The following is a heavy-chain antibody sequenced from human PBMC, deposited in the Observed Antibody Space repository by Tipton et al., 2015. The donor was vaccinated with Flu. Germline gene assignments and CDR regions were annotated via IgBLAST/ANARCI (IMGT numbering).Heavy chain of an antibody. CDR2: INHSGST. D-gene: IGHD6-13*01. CDR1: GGSFSDYY. Sequence: LRLSCAVYGGSFSDYYWSWIRQPPGKGLEWIGEINHSGSTNYSPSLKSRVSISVDTSKNQFSLKVNSVTAADTAVYWCARMYRAAAGIGGYYFYYGMDVWGQGTTVTVSS. V-gene: IGHV4-34*01. J-gene: IGHJ6*02. CDR3: ARMYRAAAGIGGYYFYYGMDV.